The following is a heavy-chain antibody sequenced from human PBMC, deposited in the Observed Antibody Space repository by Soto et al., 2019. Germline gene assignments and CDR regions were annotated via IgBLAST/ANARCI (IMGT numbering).Heavy chain of an antibody. Sequence: PSETLSLTCTVSGGSISSGDYYWSWIRQPPGKGLEWIGYIYYSGSTYYNPSLKSRVTISVDTSKNQFSLKLSSVTAADTAVYYCASNSYGYIFYGYWGQGTLVTVSS. D-gene: IGHD5-18*01. V-gene: IGHV4-30-4*01. CDR3: ASNSYGYIFYGY. CDR1: GGSISSGDYY. J-gene: IGHJ4*02. CDR2: IYYSGST.